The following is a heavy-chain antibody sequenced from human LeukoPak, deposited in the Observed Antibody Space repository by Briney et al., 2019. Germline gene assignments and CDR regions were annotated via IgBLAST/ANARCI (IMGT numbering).Heavy chain of an antibody. V-gene: IGHV3-23*01. Sequence: GGSLRLSCAASGFTFSSYAMSWVRQAPGKGLEWVSAISGSGGSTYYADSVKGRFTISRDNSKSTLYLQMNSLRAEGTAVYYCAKDNTQLSYGDYWADGRDVWGQGTTVTVSS. CDR3: AKDNTQLSYGDYWADGRDV. J-gene: IGHJ6*02. CDR2: ISGSGGST. CDR1: GFTFSSYA. D-gene: IGHD4-17*01.